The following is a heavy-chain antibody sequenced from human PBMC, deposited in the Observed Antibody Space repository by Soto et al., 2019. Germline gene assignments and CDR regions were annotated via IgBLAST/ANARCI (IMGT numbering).Heavy chain of an antibody. V-gene: IGHV3-33*01. Sequence: GGSLRLSCAASGFTFSSYGMHWVRQAPGKGLDWVVVIWYDGSNNYYADSVKGRFTISRDNSKNTLYLQMNSLRAEDTAVYYCATSGEYSYGHHDAFDIWGQGTMVTVSS. CDR3: ATSGEYSYGHHDAFDI. D-gene: IGHD5-18*01. J-gene: IGHJ3*02. CDR1: GFTFSSYG. CDR2: IWYDGSNN.